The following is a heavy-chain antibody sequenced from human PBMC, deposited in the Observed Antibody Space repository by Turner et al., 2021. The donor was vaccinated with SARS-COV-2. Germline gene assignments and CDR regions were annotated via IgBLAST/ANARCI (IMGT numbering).Heavy chain of an antibody. V-gene: IGHV3-13*04. CDR3: ARGSSGSGSYYLKYYFDY. CDR1: GFTFSSYD. Sequence: EVQLVESGGGLVQPGGSLRLSCAASGFTFSSYDMHWVRQATGKGLEWVLAIGTAGDTYYPGSVKGRFTISRENAKNSLYLQMNSLRAGDTAVYYCARGSSGSGSYYLKYYFDYWGQGTLVTVSS. CDR2: IGTAGDT. D-gene: IGHD3-10*01. J-gene: IGHJ4*02.